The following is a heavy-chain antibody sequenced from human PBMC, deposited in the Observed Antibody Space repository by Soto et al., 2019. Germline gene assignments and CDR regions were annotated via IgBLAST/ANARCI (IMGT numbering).Heavy chain of an antibody. J-gene: IGHJ4*02. Sequence: GGSLRLSCAAFGFTFTSYAITWVRQAPGKGLEWVSAISESGTITYHADSVRGRFTISRDNSKNTVYLQMTSLRAGDTAVYFCAKGGRRRGSYPPLDYWGQGTLVTVSS. CDR3: AKGGRRRGSYPPLDY. CDR1: GFTFTSYA. D-gene: IGHD1-26*01. CDR2: ISESGTIT. V-gene: IGHV3-23*01.